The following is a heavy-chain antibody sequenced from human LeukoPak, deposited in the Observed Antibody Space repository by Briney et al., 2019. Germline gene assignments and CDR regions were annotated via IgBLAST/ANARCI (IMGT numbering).Heavy chain of an antibody. CDR3: ARDRYYDSSGYHISEYYFDY. J-gene: IGHJ4*02. D-gene: IGHD3-22*01. V-gene: IGHV1-69*05. CDR1: GGTFSSYA. Sequence: SVKVSCRASGGTFSSYAISWVRQAPGQGLEWMGGIIPIFGTANYAQKFQGRVTITTDESTSTAYMELSSLRSEDTAVYYCARDRYYDSSGYHISEYYFDYWGQGTLVTVSS. CDR2: IIPIFGTA.